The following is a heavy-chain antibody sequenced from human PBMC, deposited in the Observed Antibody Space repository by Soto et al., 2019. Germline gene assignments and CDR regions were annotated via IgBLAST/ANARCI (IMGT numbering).Heavy chain of an antibody. CDR2: IYHSGST. D-gene: IGHD3-10*01. J-gene: IGHJ5*02. V-gene: IGHV4-30-2*01. Sequence: SETLSLTCAVSGGSISSGGYSWSWTRQPPGKGLEWIGYIYHSGSTYYNPSLKSRVTISVDRSKNQFSLKLSSVTAADTAVYYCARASPNYYGSGSFDWFDPWGQGTLVTVSS. CDR1: GGSISSGGYS. CDR3: ARASPNYYGSGSFDWFDP.